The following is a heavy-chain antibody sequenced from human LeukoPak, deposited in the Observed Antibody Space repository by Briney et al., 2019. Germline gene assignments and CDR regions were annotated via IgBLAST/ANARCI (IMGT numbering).Heavy chain of an antibody. CDR3: AKGGAYYDSSGYGLVDY. J-gene: IGHJ4*02. CDR1: GFTFSSYG. V-gene: IGHV3-30*02. Sequence: PGGSLRLSCAASGFTFSSYGMHWVRQAPGKGLEWVAFIRYDGSNKYCADSVKGRFTISRDNSKNTLYLQMNSLRAEDTAVYYCAKGGAYYDSSGYGLVDYWGQGTLVTVSS. CDR2: IRYDGSNK. D-gene: IGHD3-22*01.